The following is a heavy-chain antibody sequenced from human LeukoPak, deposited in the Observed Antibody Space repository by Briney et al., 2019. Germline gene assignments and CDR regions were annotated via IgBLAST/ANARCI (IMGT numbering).Heavy chain of an antibody. D-gene: IGHD3-22*01. Sequence: ASETLSLTCTVSGGSLSSYCWSWIRQPPGMGLESSGYIYYSGTTNSNPSSKSPASISLATSMNQFSLKVGSLTAGSTPVYYCARGTMMVGPWGQGTLVTVSS. J-gene: IGHJ5*02. V-gene: IGHV4-59*01. CDR3: ARGTMMVGP. CDR1: GGSLSSYC. CDR2: IYYSGTT.